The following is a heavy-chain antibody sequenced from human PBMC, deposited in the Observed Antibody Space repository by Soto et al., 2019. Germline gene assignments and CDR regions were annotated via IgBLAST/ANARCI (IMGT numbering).Heavy chain of an antibody. V-gene: IGHV1-69*13. CDR1: GGTFRSYS. CDR2: IIPIFDIT. CDR3: ARPYEGGYASNDHYYYALDV. J-gene: IGHJ6*02. D-gene: IGHD1-1*01. Sequence: SVKVSCKASGGTFRSYSISWVRQAPGQGLEWMGGIIPIFDITKYSQKFQGRVTITADESPSTAYMELSSLGSEDTAVYYCARPYEGGYASNDHYYYALDVWGQGTTVTVSS.